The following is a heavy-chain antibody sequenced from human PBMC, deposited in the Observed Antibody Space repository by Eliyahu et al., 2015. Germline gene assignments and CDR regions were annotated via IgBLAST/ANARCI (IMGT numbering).Heavy chain of an antibody. CDR3: VRETPTRDDVITFGGVMNY. D-gene: IGHD3-16*01. CDR1: GGTFSPHS. Sequence: QVQLVQSGAEVKKPGSSVKVSCKASGGTFSPHSMSWVRQAPGQGLEWMGGIIPIFGRATYAQKFQGRVAIIADESTSTAYMELSSLRSEDTAVYYCVRETPTRDDVITFGGVMNYWGQGTLVTVSS. V-gene: IGHV1-69*01. J-gene: IGHJ4*02. CDR2: IIPIFGRA.